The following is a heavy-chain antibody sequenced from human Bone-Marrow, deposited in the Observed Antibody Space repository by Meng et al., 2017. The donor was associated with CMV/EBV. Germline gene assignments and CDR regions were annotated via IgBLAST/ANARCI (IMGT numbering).Heavy chain of an antibody. V-gene: IGHV3-23*01. CDR1: GFTFSSYW. J-gene: IGHJ4*02. CDR2: ISGSGGST. CDR3: AKKYYDFWSGYYPDY. D-gene: IGHD3-3*01. Sequence: GESLKISCAASGFTFSSYWMSWVRQAPGKGLEWVSAISGSGGSTYYADPVKGRFTISRDNSKNTLYLQMNSLRAEDTAVYYCAKKYYDFWSGYYPDYWGQGTLVTVSS.